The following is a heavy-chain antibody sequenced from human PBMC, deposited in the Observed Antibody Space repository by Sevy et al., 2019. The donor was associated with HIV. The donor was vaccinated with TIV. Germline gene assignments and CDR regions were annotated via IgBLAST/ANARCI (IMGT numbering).Heavy chain of an antibody. CDR3: ARDLNYYGSGSYGY. D-gene: IGHD3-10*01. J-gene: IGHJ4*02. CDR2: ISSSSSYI. Sequence: GGSLRLSCAASGFTFSSYSMNWVRQAPGKGLEWVSSISSSSSYIYYADSVKGRFTISSDNAKNSLYLQMNSLRAEDTAVYYWARDLNYYGSGSYGYWGQGTLVTVSS. V-gene: IGHV3-21*01. CDR1: GFTFSSYS.